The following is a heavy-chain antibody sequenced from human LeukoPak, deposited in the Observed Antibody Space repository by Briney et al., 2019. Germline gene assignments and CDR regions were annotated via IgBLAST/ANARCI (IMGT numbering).Heavy chain of an antibody. CDR1: GGSISTYF. V-gene: IGHV4-59*01. Sequence: SETLSLACTVSGGSISTYFWSWLRQPPGKGLEWIGYIYYSGSTNYNPSLKSRVTISVDTSKNQFSLKLSSVTAADTAVYYCARSNSATYEAWFDPWGQGTLVTVSS. J-gene: IGHJ5*02. CDR3: ARSNSATYEAWFDP. CDR2: IYYSGST. D-gene: IGHD1-26*01.